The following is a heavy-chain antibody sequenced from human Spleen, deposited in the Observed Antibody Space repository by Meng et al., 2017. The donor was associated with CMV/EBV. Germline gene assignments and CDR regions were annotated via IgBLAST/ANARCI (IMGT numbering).Heavy chain of an antibody. CDR2: ISTSSSYR. CDR1: GFTFSGYY. V-gene: IGHV3-21*04. Sequence: GESLKISCAASGFTFSGYYMTWVRQAPGKGLEWISSISTSSSYRYYVDSVKGRFTISRDSAKNSLYLQMNSLRAEDTAFYYCAKALTGRINTALDYWGQGTLVTVSS. D-gene: IGHD3-9*01. CDR3: AKALTGRINTALDY. J-gene: IGHJ4*02.